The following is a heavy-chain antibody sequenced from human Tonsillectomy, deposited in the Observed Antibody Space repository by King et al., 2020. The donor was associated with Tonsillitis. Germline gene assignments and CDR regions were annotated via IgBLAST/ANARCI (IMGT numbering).Heavy chain of an antibody. J-gene: IGHJ5*02. Sequence: QLQESGPGLVKPSETLSLTFTVSGGSISSYYWSWIRPPPREGLEWIGFVFHRWYTNYNPPLKSRVTISVDTSKNQLSLKLTSVTAADTAVYYCARDQYVDSWNWFDPWGQGTLVTVSS. V-gene: IGHV4-59*01. D-gene: IGHD6-13*01. CDR1: GGSISSYY. CDR2: VFHRWYT. CDR3: ARDQYVDSWNWFDP.